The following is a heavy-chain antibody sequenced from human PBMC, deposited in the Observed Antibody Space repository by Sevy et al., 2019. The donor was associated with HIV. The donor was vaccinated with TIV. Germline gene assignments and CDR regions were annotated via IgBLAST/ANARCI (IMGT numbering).Heavy chain of an antibody. CDR2: LNNDGTIT. J-gene: IGHJ4*02. V-gene: IGHV3-74*01. CDR3: ARGYDISGDTHALIDY. Sequence: GGSLRLSCAASGFTFNTFWMHWVRQAPGKGLVWLSRLNNDGTITSYSDSVKGRFTISRDNAKNTLYLQMNSLRAEDTALYYCARGYDISGDTHALIDYRGQGTLVTVSS. D-gene: IGHD3-22*01. CDR1: GFTFNTFW.